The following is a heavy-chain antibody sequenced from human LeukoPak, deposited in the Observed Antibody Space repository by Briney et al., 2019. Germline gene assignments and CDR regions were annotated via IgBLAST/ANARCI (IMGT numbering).Heavy chain of an antibody. Sequence: GGSLRLSCAASGFTFSSFWMSWVRQAPGKGLEWVANIKQDGSEKYYVDSVKGRFTISRDNAKNSLYLQMNSLRAEDTAVYYCARESLLAWLYVNWGQVSLVTVFS. D-gene: IGHD3-9*01. V-gene: IGHV3-7*01. J-gene: IGHJ4*02. CDR3: ARESLLAWLYVN. CDR1: GFTFSSFW. CDR2: IKQDGSEK.